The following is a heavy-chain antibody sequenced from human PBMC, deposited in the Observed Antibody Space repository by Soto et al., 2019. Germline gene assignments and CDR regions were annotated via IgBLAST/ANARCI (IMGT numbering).Heavy chain of an antibody. Sequence: QVQLQESGPGLVNPSETLSLTCTVSGGSISSYYWSWIRQPPGKGLEWIGYIYYSGSTNYNPSLKSRVTISVDTSKNQFPLKLSSVTAADTAVYYCARASYGSGILLGWFDPWGQGTLVTVSS. J-gene: IGHJ5*02. CDR3: ARASYGSGILLGWFDP. CDR1: GGSISSYY. V-gene: IGHV4-59*01. D-gene: IGHD3-10*01. CDR2: IYYSGST.